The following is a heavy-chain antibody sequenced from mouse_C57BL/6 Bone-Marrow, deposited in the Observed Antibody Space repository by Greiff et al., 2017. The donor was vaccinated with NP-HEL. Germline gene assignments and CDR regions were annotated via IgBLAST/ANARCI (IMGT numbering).Heavy chain of an antibody. CDR3: ARSGNYDAMDY. V-gene: IGHV3-6*01. CDR1: GYSITSGYY. CDR2: ISYDGSN. D-gene: IGHD2-1*01. Sequence: EVKVEESGPGLVKPSQSLSLTCSVTGYSITSGYYWNWIRQFPGNKLEWMGYISYDGSNNYNPSLKNRISITRDTSKNQFFLKLNSVTTEDTATYYCARSGNYDAMDYWGQGTSVTVSS. J-gene: IGHJ4*01.